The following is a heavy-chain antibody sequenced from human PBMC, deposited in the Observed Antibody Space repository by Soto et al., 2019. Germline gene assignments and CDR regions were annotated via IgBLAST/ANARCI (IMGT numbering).Heavy chain of an antibody. Sequence: PSGTLSLTCTVSGGSISNYYWTWIRQPPGKGLQWIGYIYYSGSTNYNPSLKSRVTISVDTSKNQFSLKLSSVTAADTAVYYCARRYGSSFDYWGQGTLVTVSS. CDR1: GGSISNYY. J-gene: IGHJ4*02. CDR2: IYYSGST. D-gene: IGHD4-17*01. V-gene: IGHV4-59*08. CDR3: ARRYGSSFDY.